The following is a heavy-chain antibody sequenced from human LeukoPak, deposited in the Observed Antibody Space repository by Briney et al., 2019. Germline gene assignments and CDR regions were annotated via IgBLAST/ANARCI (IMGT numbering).Heavy chain of an antibody. J-gene: IGHJ4*02. Sequence: ASVKVSCKASGYTFTSYGISWVRQAPGQGLEWMGWINPNSGGTNYAQKFQGRVTMTRDTSISTAYMELSRLRSDDTAVYYCARGGYSYGYCLDYWGQGTLVTVSS. CDR2: INPNSGGT. V-gene: IGHV1-2*02. CDR1: GYTFTSYG. CDR3: ARGGYSYGYCLDY. D-gene: IGHD5-18*01.